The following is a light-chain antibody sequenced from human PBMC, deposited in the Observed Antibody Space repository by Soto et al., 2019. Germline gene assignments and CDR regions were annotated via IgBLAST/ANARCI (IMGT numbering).Light chain of an antibody. CDR3: QQYYRIPFT. CDR2: WAS. J-gene: IGKJ3*01. CDR1: QSVLYSSNNKNY. Sequence: DIVMTQSPDSLAVSLGERATMNCKSSQSVLYSSNNKNYLAWYQQKPGQPPKLLIYWASTRESGVPDRFSGSGSGTDFPLTISSLQAEDVAVYYCQQYYRIPFTFGPGTKVDIK. V-gene: IGKV4-1*01.